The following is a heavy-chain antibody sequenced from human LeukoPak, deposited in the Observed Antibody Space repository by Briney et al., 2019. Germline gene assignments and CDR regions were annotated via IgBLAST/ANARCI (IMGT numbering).Heavy chain of an antibody. Sequence: GASVTVSCKAFGYTFFGYYMHWVRQAPGQGLEWMGWINPNSGGTNYAQQFQGRVTITRDTSFTTVYMEVSRLTSDDTAVYYCARVDYAFDYWGQGTLVTVSS. D-gene: IGHD4-17*01. CDR3: ARVDYAFDY. CDR2: INPNSGGT. CDR1: GYTFFGYY. V-gene: IGHV1-2*02. J-gene: IGHJ4*02.